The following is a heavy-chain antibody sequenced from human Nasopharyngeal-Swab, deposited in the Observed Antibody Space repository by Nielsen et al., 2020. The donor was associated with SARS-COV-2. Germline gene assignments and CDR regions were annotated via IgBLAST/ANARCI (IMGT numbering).Heavy chain of an antibody. CDR3: ASEYNWTDLGLRRAWFDH. V-gene: IGHV1-69*13. J-gene: IGHJ5*02. CDR2: IIPIFGTA. Sequence: SVKVSCKASGCTFSSYAIGWVRQAPGQGLEWMGGIIPIFGTANYAQKFQGRVTITADESTSTAYMELSSLRSEDTAVYYCASEYNWTDLGLRRAWFDHWGQGTLVTVSS. D-gene: IGHD1-20*01. CDR1: GCTFSSYA.